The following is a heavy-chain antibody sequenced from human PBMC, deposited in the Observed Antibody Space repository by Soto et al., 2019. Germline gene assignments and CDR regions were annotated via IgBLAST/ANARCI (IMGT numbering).Heavy chain of an antibody. Sequence: GGSLRLSCAASGFTFSSYGMHWVRQAPGKGLEWVAVIWYDGSNKYYADSVKGRFTISRDNSKNTLYLQMNSLRAEDTAVYYCARELATYSSSSSYYYYGMDVCGQGTTGTVSS. V-gene: IGHV3-33*01. CDR3: ARELATYSSSSSYYYYGMDV. J-gene: IGHJ6*02. CDR2: IWYDGSNK. D-gene: IGHD6-6*01. CDR1: GFTFSSYG.